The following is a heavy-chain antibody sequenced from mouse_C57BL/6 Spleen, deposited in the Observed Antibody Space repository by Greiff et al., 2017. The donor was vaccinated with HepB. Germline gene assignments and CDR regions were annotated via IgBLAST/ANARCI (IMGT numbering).Heavy chain of an antibody. CDR1: GFTFSSYA. V-gene: IGHV5-4*01. CDR3: ARDRQLRPRRGYAMDY. CDR2: ISDGGSYT. D-gene: IGHD3-2*02. J-gene: IGHJ4*01. Sequence: EVQLVESGGGLVKPGGSLKLSCAASGFTFSSYAMSWVRQTPEKRLEWVATISDGGSYTYYPDNVKGRFTISRDNAKNNLYLQMSHLKSEDTAMYYCARDRQLRPRRGYAMDYWGQGTSVTVSS.